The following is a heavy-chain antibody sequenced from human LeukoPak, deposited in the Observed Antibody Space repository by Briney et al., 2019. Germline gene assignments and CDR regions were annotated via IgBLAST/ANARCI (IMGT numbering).Heavy chain of an antibody. CDR3: AGVSASDDTGSFSFVDN. J-gene: IGHJ4*02. Sequence: SQTLSVTCAISVDRASTDGAAWTCIRQTPSSGLEWLGCTYYRSQWTNDYAVAVKTRITIKADTSRNQVSLELNSLTSEDTAVYYCAGVSASDDTGSFSFVDNWGQGTLVTVSS. CDR1: VDRASTDGAA. D-gene: IGHD3-22*01. V-gene: IGHV6-1*01. CDR2: TYYRSQWTN.